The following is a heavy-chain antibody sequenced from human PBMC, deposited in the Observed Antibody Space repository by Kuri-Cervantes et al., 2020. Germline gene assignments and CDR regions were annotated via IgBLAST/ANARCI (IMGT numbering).Heavy chain of an antibody. CDR3: ACGGSGYYSPPFDY. CDR2: INHSGST. CDR1: GGSFSGYY. V-gene: IGHV4-34*01. J-gene: IGHJ4*02. Sequence: SQTLSLTCAVYGGSFSGYYWSRIRQPPGKGLEWIGEINHSGSTNYNPSLKSRVTISVDTSKNQFSLKLSSVTAADTAVYYCACGGSGYYSPPFDYWGQGTLVTVSS. D-gene: IGHD3-22*01.